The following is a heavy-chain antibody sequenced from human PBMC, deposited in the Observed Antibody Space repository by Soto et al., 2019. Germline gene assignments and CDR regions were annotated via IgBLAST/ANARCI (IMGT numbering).Heavy chain of an antibody. V-gene: IGHV4-30-4*01. Sequence: QVQLQESGPGLVKPSQTLSLTRTVSNGSISSGDYYWSWIRQPPGKGLEWIGYIYYSGSTYYNPSLKSRVIISLDTSKNQFSLKLSSVTAADTAVYYCARGGWGDPHLFDYWGQGTLVTVSS. CDR3: ARGGWGDPHLFDY. J-gene: IGHJ4*02. CDR2: IYYSGST. CDR1: NGSISSGDYY. D-gene: IGHD5-12*01.